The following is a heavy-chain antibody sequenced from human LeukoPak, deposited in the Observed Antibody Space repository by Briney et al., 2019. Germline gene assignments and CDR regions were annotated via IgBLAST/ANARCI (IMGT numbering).Heavy chain of an antibody. CDR2: INHSGST. CDR3: ARGLGGGNSIYFDC. CDR1: GVSFSGYY. V-gene: IGHV4-34*01. J-gene: IGHJ4*02. Sequence: SETLSLTCAVYGVSFSGYYWSWIRQPPGKGLEWIGEINHSGSTNYTPSLKSRVTISIDTSKNQLSLKLTSVTAADTAVYYCARGLGGGNSIYFDCWGQGTLVTVCS. D-gene: IGHD4-23*01.